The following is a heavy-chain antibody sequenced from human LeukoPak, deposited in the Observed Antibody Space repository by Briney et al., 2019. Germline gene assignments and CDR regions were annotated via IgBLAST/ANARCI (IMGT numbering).Heavy chain of an antibody. CDR1: GFTVSNNY. V-gene: IGHV3-53*01. CDR2: IYSGGST. J-gene: IGHJ4*02. Sequence: GGSLTLSCAASGFTVSNNYMRWVRQAPGKGLEWVSLIYSGGSTYYADSVKGRFTISRDNSKNTLYLQMNSLRAEDTAVYYCAKDRAREYYGSGSPFDYWGQGTLVTVSS. D-gene: IGHD3-10*01. CDR3: AKDRAREYYGSGSPFDY.